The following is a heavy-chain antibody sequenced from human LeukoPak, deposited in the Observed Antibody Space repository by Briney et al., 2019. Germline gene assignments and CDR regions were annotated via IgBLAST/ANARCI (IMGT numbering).Heavy chain of an antibody. CDR1: GFTFSSYG. CDR3: AKSFPRYCSGGSCYSGYYFDY. CDR2: ISGSGGST. D-gene: IGHD2-15*01. V-gene: IGHV3-23*01. J-gene: IGHJ4*02. Sequence: PGGSLRLSCAASGFTFSSYGMSWVRQAPGKGLEWVSAISGSGGSTYYADSVKGRFTISRDNSKNTLYLQMNSLRAEDTAVYYCAKSFPRYCSGGSCYSGYYFDYWGQGTLVTVSS.